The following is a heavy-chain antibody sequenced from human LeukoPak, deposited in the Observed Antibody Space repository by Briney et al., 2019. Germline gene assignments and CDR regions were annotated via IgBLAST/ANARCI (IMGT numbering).Heavy chain of an antibody. D-gene: IGHD3-22*01. V-gene: IGHV4-39*01. J-gene: IGHJ5*02. CDR1: GGSISSSSYY. Sequence: SETLSLTCTVSGGSISSSSYYWGWIRQPPGMGLEWIGSIYYSGTTYYNPSLKSRVTISADTSKNQFSLNLSSLTAADTAVYYCARGVDYYDSSAYFYLNWFEPWGQGTLVTISS. CDR2: IYYSGTT. CDR3: ARGVDYYDSSAYFYLNWFEP.